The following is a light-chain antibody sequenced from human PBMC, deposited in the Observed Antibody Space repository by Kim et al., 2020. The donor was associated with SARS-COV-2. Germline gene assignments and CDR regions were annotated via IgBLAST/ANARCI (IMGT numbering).Light chain of an antibody. V-gene: IGLV3-1*01. CDR1: KLGDKY. CDR2: QYS. CDR3: QAWDSSTAV. J-gene: IGLJ3*02. Sequence: SYELTQPPSVSVSPGQTASITCSGDKLGDKYACWYQQKPGQSPVLVIYQYSKRPSGIPERFSGSNSWNTATLTISGTQAMDEADYYCQAWDSSTAVFGGG.